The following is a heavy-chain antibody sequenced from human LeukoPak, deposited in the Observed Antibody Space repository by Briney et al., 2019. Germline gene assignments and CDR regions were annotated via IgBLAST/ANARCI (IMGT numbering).Heavy chain of an antibody. V-gene: IGHV4-34*01. CDR2: INHSGST. J-gene: IGHJ3*02. D-gene: IGHD6-19*01. Sequence: SETLSLTCAVYGGSFSGYYWSWIRQPPGKGLEWIGEINHSGSTNYNPSLKSRVTISVDTSKNQFSLKLSSVTAADTAVYYCARGSAGVAASGAFDIWGQGTMVTVSS. CDR3: ARGSAGVAASGAFDI. CDR1: GGSFSGYY.